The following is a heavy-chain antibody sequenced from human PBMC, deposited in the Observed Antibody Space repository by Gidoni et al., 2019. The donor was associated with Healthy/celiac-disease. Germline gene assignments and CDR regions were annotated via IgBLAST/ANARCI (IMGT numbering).Heavy chain of an antibody. V-gene: IGHV3-11*05. D-gene: IGHD7-27*01. CDR3: ARGTRTTGDYYYYGMDV. Sequence: QVQLVASGGGLVKPGGSLIRFCAASGFTLSDYYISWIRQAPGKGLERVSSSSSSSSYTNYADSGKGRFTISRDNAKNSLYLQMSSLRAEDTAVYYCARGTRTTGDYYYYGMDVWGQGTTVTVSS. J-gene: IGHJ6*02. CDR2: SSSSSSYT. CDR1: GFTLSDYY.